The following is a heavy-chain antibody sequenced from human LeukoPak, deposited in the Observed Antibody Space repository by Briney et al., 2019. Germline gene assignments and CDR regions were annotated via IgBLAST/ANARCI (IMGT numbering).Heavy chain of an antibody. CDR2: IYYSGTT. CDR1: GGSISSHY. Sequence: PSETLSLTCTVSGGSISSHYWSWIRQPPGKGLEWIGHIYYSGTTNYSPSLKGRVTMSVDLSKRQFSLKLSSLTAADTAVYFCARSYYDSSAWFDPWGQGTLVTVSS. D-gene: IGHD3-22*01. V-gene: IGHV4-59*11. CDR3: ARSYYDSSAWFDP. J-gene: IGHJ5*02.